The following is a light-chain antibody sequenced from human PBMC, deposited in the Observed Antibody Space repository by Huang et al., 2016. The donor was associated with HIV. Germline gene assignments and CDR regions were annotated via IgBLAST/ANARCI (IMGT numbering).Light chain of an antibody. J-gene: IGKJ4*01. CDR2: KPF. V-gene: IGKV1-5*03. CDR1: QSLSTW. CDR3: RQYNSFQVS. Sequence: DIQLPQSPSTLSAFVGYRVTITCRSSQSLSTWLDWYQQKPGKAPKLLMHKPFSLESRVPSRFSGTGSGTEFHLTISGLQPDDSATYYCRQYNSFQVSFGGGTKVEI.